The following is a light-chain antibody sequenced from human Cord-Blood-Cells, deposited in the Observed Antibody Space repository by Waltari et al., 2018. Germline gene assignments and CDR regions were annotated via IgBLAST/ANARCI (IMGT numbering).Light chain of an antibody. J-gene: IGLJ3*02. V-gene: IGLV2-11*01. CDR1: SSDVGGYNY. Sequence: QSALPQPRSVFGSPGQSVTISCTGPSSDVGGYNYVSWYQQHPGKAPKRMIYDVSKRPSGVPDRFSDSKSGNTASLTISGLQAEDEADYYCCSYAGSYIWVFGGGTKLTVL. CDR2: DVS. CDR3: CSYAGSYIWV.